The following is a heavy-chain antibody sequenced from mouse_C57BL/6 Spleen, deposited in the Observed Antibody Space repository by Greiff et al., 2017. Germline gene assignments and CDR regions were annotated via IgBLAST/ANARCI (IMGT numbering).Heavy chain of an antibody. D-gene: IGHD2-10*02. CDR3: ARGGYGNYDAMDY. CDR2: IYPRSGNT. CDR1: GYTFTSYG. J-gene: IGHJ4*01. V-gene: IGHV1-81*01. Sequence: QVQLKQSGAELARPGASVKLSCKASGYTFTSYGISWVKQRTGQGLEWIGEIYPRSGNTYYNEKFKGKATLTADKSSSTAYMELRSLTSEDSAVYFCARGGYGNYDAMDYWGQGTSVTVSS.